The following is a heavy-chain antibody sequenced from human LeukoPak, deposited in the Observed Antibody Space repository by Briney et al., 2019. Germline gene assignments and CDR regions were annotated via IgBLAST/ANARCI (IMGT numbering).Heavy chain of an antibody. V-gene: IGHV3-23*01. CDR3: AGASSRLLPQDDP. CDR1: GFTFSTYA. CDR2: ISGSGGST. J-gene: IGHJ5*02. Sequence: GGSLRLSCAVSGFTFSTYAMSWVRQAPGKGLEWVSAISGSGGSTYYADSVKGRFTISRDNSKNTLYLQMNSLRAEDTAVYYCAGASSRLLPQDDPWGQGTLVTVSS. D-gene: IGHD6-13*01.